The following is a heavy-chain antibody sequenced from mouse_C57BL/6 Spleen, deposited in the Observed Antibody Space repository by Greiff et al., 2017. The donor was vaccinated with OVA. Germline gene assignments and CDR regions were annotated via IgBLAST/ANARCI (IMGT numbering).Heavy chain of an antibody. Sequence: DVQLQESGGGLVQPKGSLKLSCAASGFTFNTYAMHWVRQAPGKGLEWVARIRSKSSNYATYYADSVKDRFTISRDDSQSMLYLQMNNLKTEDTAMYYCVREGVYYGNFYFDYWGQGTTLTVSS. CDR3: VREGVYYGNFYFDY. V-gene: IGHV10-3*01. CDR1: GFTFNTYA. CDR2: IRSKSSNYAT. D-gene: IGHD2-1*01. J-gene: IGHJ2*01.